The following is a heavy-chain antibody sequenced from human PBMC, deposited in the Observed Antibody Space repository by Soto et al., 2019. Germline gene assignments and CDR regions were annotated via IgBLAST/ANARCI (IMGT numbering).Heavy chain of an antibody. CDR2: IWYDGSNK. CDR1: GFTFSSYG. D-gene: IGHD1-26*01. CDR3: ARGRGLRGYFGY. Sequence: QVQLVESGGGVVQPWRSLRLSCAASGFTFSSYGMHWVRQAPGRGLEWVAVIWYDGSNKYYADSVKGRFTISRDKSNDTLYLQMNSLRAEDTAVYDFARGRGLRGYFGYWGQGTLVTVST. V-gene: IGHV3-33*01. J-gene: IGHJ4*02.